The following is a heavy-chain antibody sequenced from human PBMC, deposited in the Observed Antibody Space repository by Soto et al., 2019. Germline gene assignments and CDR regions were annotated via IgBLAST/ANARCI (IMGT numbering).Heavy chain of an antibody. Sequence: QVQMVQSGAEVKKPGSSARVSCKVSGGTFSRHSISWVRQAPGQGLEWMGGIIPIFDATQYAQKFQGRLTITADESTTTFHMDLSSLRPDYTAIFFCARDLTSVRGSWGQGTLGTVS. V-gene: IGHV1-69*01. CDR3: ARDLTSVRGS. CDR1: GGTFSRHS. J-gene: IGHJ4*02. CDR2: IIPIFDAT. D-gene: IGHD3-10*01.